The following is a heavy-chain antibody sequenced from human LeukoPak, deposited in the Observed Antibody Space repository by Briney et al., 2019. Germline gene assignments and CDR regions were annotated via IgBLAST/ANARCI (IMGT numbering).Heavy chain of an antibody. J-gene: IGHJ4*02. CDR3: ARGPAVALRYFDWLLPTFDY. CDR2: IYYSGST. V-gene: IGHV4-59*12. D-gene: IGHD3-9*01. Sequence: SETLSLTCTVSGGSISSYYWSWIRQPPGKGLEWIGYIYYSGSTNYNPSLKSRVTISVDTSKNQFSLKLSSVTAADTAVYYCARGPAVALRYFDWLLPTFDYWGQGTLVTVSS. CDR1: GGSISSYY.